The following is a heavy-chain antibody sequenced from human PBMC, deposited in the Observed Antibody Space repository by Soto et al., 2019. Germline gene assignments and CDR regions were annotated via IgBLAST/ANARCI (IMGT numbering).Heavy chain of an antibody. J-gene: IGHJ5*02. CDR3: AKGDNLGPSTGYAFDP. Sequence: SQTLSLTCAISGDTVSSNTASLNWIRQSPSRCLEWLGRTYSRSKWYNDYAVSVKSRIIINPDTSKNQFSLQLNSVTPEDTALYYCAKGDNLGPSTGYAFDPWGQGTLVTVS. CDR1: GDTVSSNTAS. CDR2: TYSRSKWYN. V-gene: IGHV6-1*01. D-gene: IGHD2-2*01.